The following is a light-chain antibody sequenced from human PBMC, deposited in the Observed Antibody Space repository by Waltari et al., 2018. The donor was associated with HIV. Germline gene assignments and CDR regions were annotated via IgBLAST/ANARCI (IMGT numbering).Light chain of an antibody. CDR3: QVWDSSSDHWV. V-gene: IGLV3-21*04. CDR2: YDS. J-gene: IGLJ3*02. CDR1: NIESNS. Sequence: SNVLTQPPSVSVAPGKTARTTCGGNNIESNSVHWYQQKPGQAPPLVLSYDSDRPSGIPERFSGSNSGNTATLTISRVEVGDEADYYCQVWDSSSDHWVFGGGTKLTVL.